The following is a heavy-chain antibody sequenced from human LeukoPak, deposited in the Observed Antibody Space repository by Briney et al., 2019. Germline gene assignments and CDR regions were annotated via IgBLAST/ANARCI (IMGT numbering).Heavy chain of an antibody. J-gene: IGHJ6*02. D-gene: IGHD2-2*01. Sequence: SETLSLTCAVSGGSISSSNWRSWVRQPPGKGLEWIGEIYHSGSTNYNPSLKSRVTISVDKSKNQFSLKLSSVTAADTAVYYCAREVVVPAALVVGYYYYGMDVWGQGTTVTVSS. V-gene: IGHV4-4*02. CDR3: AREVVVPAALVVGYYYYGMDV. CDR2: IYHSGST. CDR1: GGSISSSNW.